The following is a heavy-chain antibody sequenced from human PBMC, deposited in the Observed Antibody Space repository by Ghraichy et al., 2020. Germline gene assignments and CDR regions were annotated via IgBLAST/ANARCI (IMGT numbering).Heavy chain of an antibody. D-gene: IGHD4-11*01. CDR2: INTDGSHT. J-gene: IGHJ4*02. Sequence: GESLNISCAASGVIFNRYWMTWVRQAPGKGLEWVAHINTDGSHTAYVDSVKGRFTISRDNAQNSLYLQMNSLRAEDTAMYFCASANDYRTDFWGQGALVTVSS. V-gene: IGHV3-7*01. CDR3: ASANDYRTDF. CDR1: GVIFNRYW.